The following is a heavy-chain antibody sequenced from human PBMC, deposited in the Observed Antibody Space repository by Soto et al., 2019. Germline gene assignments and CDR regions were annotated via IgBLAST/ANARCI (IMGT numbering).Heavy chain of an antibody. Sequence: QVQLVQSGAEVKKPGSSVKVSCKASGGTFSSYAISWVRQAPGQGLEWMGGIIPIFGTANYAQKFQGRVTMTADESTSTDYMELSSLRSEDTAVYYCAVGLVVTAIHVLPDFDYWGQGTLVTVSS. V-gene: IGHV1-69*12. CDR3: AVGLVVTAIHVLPDFDY. J-gene: IGHJ4*02. D-gene: IGHD2-21*02. CDR2: IIPIFGTA. CDR1: GGTFSSYA.